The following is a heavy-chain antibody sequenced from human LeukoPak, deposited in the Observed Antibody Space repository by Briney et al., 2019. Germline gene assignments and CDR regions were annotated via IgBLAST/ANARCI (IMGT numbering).Heavy chain of an antibody. J-gene: IGHJ4*02. V-gene: IGHV5-51*01. Sequence: GESLEISCKGSGYGFTSYWIGWVRQMPGKGLEWMGIIYPGDSDTRYSPSFQGQVTISADKSISTAYLQWSSLKASDTAMYYCARQCSGSGCPIDYWGQGTLVTVSS. CDR1: GYGFTSYW. CDR3: ARQCSGSGCPIDY. D-gene: IGHD6-19*01. CDR2: IYPGDSDT.